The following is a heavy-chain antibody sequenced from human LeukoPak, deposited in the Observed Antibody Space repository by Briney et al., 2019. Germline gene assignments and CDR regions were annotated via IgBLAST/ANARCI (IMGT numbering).Heavy chain of an antibody. CDR3: ARDDLHGDLDFDY. CDR1: GYTFTSYG. V-gene: IGHV1-18*04. CDR2: ISAYNDNT. J-gene: IGHJ4*02. D-gene: IGHD4-17*01. Sequence: ASVKVSCKASGYTFTSYGISWVRQAPGQGLEWMGWISAYNDNTNYAQKLQGRVTMTTDTFTNTAYMELRSLRSDDTAVYHCARDDLHGDLDFDYWGQGTLVTVSS.